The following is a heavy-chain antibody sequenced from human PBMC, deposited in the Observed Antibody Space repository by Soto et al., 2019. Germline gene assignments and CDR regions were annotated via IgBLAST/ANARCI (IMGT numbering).Heavy chain of an antibody. CDR2: IIPIFGRA. Sequence: GGSVKVASKASGVTFSSYAMSWVRQAPVQGLEWMGGIIPIFGRANYSQKFQGRVTITADKSTSTAYMELRSLRSEDTAVYYCAGGIAARDVYPYYGMDVWGQGTPVTVSS. D-gene: IGHD6-6*01. J-gene: IGHJ6*01. V-gene: IGHV1-69*06. CDR1: GVTFSSYA. CDR3: AGGIAARDVYPYYGMDV.